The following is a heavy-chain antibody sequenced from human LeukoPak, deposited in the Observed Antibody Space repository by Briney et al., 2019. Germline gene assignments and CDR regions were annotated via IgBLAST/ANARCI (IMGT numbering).Heavy chain of an antibody. J-gene: IGHJ6*03. CDR1: GFTFSTYG. CDR2: LLYDGNTK. CDR3: ARDHRPEIQYYYMDV. V-gene: IGHV3-33*08. D-gene: IGHD1-14*01. Sequence: GGSLRLSCVGSGFTFSTYGMNWVRQAPAKGLEWVTALLYDGNTKHYADSVKGRFTISRDISKNTFYLQMNSLTAEDTAVYYCARDHRPEIQYYYMDVWGKGTTVAVSS.